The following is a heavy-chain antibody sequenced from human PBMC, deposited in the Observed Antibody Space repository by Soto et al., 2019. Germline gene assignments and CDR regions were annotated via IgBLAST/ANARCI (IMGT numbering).Heavy chain of an antibody. Sequence: ASVKVSCKASGYTFTGYYMHWVRQAPGQGLEWMGWINPNSGGTNYAQKFQGRVTMTRDTSISTAYMELSRLRSDDTAVYYCASRHSSSYYYYGMDVWGQGTTVTVSS. V-gene: IGHV1-2*02. CDR2: INPNSGGT. J-gene: IGHJ6*02. CDR3: ASRHSSSYYYYGMDV. CDR1: GYTFTGYY. D-gene: IGHD6-13*01.